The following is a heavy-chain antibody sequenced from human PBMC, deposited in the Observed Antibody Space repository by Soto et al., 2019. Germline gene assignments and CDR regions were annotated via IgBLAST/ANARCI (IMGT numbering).Heavy chain of an antibody. CDR3: ARDQYSGYDFAL. J-gene: IGHJ5*02. Sequence: SETLSLTCSVSGASIAGGSYYWSWLRQPPGKGLEWIGYIPSRGRPFYHPSLASRSTISSDTSKNQLPLQLTSVTAADTAVYYCARDQYSGYDFALWGQGTLVTVSS. CDR1: GASIAGGSYY. CDR2: IPSRGRP. V-gene: IGHV4-30-4*01. D-gene: IGHD5-12*01.